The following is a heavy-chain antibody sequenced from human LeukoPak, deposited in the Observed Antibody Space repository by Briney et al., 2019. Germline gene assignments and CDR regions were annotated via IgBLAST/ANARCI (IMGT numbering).Heavy chain of an antibody. V-gene: IGHV1-2*02. J-gene: IGHJ4*02. Sequence: ASVKVSCKSSGYTFTAYYLDWVRQAPGQGLEWMGWINPDSGGTNYVQKFQGRVTMTRDTSISTAYMELSGLSSDDTAVYYCARVTDEPGQWGEGTLVTVSS. D-gene: IGHD1-14*01. CDR2: INPDSGGT. CDR1: GYTFTAYY. CDR3: ARVTDEPGQ.